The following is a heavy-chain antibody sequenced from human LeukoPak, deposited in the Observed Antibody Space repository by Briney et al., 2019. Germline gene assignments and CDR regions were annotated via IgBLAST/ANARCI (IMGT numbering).Heavy chain of an antibody. V-gene: IGHV3-7*01. CDR3: ARFGESYCGGDCYSGFMDV. D-gene: IGHD2-21*01. Sequence: GGSLRLSCAASGFTFSSYWMSWVRQAPGKGLEWVANIKQDGSEKYYVDSVKGRFTISGDNAKNSLYLQMNSLRAEDTAVYYCARFGESYCGGDCYSGFMDVWGKGTTVTVSS. CDR1: GFTFSSYW. CDR2: IKQDGSEK. J-gene: IGHJ6*04.